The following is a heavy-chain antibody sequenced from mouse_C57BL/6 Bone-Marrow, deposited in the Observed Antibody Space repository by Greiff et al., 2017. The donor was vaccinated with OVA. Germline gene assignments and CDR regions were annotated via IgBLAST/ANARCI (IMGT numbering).Heavy chain of an antibody. CDR1: EYEFPSYD. V-gene: IGHV5-2*01. CDR2: INRDGGST. Sequence: VQLKESGGGLVQPGESLKLSCESNEYEFPSYDMPWVRKTPEKRLELVAAINRDGGSTYYPDTMERRFIISRDNTKKTLYLPMSSLRSEDTALYYCARHDYDAMDYWGQGTSVTVSS. J-gene: IGHJ4*01. CDR3: ARHDYDAMDY.